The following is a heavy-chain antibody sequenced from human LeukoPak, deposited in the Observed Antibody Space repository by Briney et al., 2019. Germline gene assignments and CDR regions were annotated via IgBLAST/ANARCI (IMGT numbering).Heavy chain of an antibody. CDR3: ARDWVVAQWLVPMDY. Sequence: PGGSLRLSCAASGFTFSSYAMHWVRQAPGKGLEWVAVILYDGSNKYYADSVKGRFTISRDNSKNTLYLQMNSLRAEDTAVYYCARDWVVAQWLVPMDYWGQGTLVTVSS. V-gene: IGHV3-30-3*01. D-gene: IGHD6-19*01. CDR1: GFTFSSYA. CDR2: ILYDGSNK. J-gene: IGHJ4*02.